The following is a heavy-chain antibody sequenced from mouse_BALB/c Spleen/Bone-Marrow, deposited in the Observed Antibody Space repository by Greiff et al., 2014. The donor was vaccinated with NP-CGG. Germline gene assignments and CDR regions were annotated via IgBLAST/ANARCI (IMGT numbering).Heavy chain of an antibody. CDR3: ARTGAYYGSMDY. D-gene: IGHD2-10*01. V-gene: IGHV1-87*01. Sequence: VQLQQSGAELARPGASVKLSCKASGYTFTSYWMQWVKQRPGQGLEWIGAIYPGDGDTRYTQKFKGKATLTADKSPSTAYMQLSSLASEDSAVYYCARTGAYYGSMDYWGQGTSVTVSS. CDR2: IYPGDGDT. J-gene: IGHJ4*01. CDR1: GYTFTSYW.